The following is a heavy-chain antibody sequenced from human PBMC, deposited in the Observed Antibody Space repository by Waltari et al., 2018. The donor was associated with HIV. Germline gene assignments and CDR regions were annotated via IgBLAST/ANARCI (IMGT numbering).Heavy chain of an antibody. CDR2: ISNSGGST. D-gene: IGHD3-22*01. CDR1: GFTFSSYA. Sequence: EVQLLESGGGLVQPGGSLRLSCAASGFTFSSYAMSWVRQAPGKGRGLVSAISNSGGSTYYADSVKGRFTISRDNSKNTLYLQMNSLRDEDTAVYYCAKDLSSISMIVPRSYFDYWGQGTLVTVSS. CDR3: AKDLSSISMIVPRSYFDY. V-gene: IGHV3-23*01. J-gene: IGHJ4*02.